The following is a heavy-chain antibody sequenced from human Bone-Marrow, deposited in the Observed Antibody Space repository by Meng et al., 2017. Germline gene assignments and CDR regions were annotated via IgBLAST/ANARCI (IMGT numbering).Heavy chain of an antibody. V-gene: IGHV4-34*01. CDR2: INHSGST. Sequence: VHVQQVGEGLWKLSEPLSLTCAVYGGSFSVYYWSWIRQPPGKGLEWIGEINHSGSTNYNPSLKSRVTISVDTSKNQFSLKLSSVTAADTAVYYCAKARLWGDNWFDPWGQGTLVTVSS. CDR3: AKARLWGDNWFDP. CDR1: GGSFSVYY. J-gene: IGHJ5*02. D-gene: IGHD3-16*01.